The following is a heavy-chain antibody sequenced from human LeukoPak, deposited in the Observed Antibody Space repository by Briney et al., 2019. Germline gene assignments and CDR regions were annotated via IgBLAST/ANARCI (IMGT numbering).Heavy chain of an antibody. D-gene: IGHD3-22*01. V-gene: IGHV3-53*01. CDR2: IYSGAGT. CDR3: ARGSSGYSFDY. Sequence: GGSLRLSCAVFEFTVSSNYMSWVRQAPGKGLEWVSVIYSGAGTHYADSVKGRFTISRGNSKNTLYLQMNSLRVEDTAVYYCARGSSGYSFDYWGQGTLVTVSS. J-gene: IGHJ4*02. CDR1: EFTVSSNY.